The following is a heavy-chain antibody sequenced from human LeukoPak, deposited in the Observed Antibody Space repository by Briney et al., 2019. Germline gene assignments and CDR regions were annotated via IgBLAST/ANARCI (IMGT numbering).Heavy chain of an antibody. V-gene: IGHV3-21*01. D-gene: IGHD5-18*01. J-gene: IGHJ4*02. CDR3: ARDLNTAMAPVGYFDY. CDR1: GFTFSSYS. CDR2: ISSSSSYI. Sequence: GGSLRLSCAASGFTFSSYSMNWVRQAPGKGLEWVSSISSSSSYIYYADSVKGRFTISRDNAKNSLYLQMNSLRAEDTAVYYCARDLNTAMAPVGYFDYWGQGTLVTVSS.